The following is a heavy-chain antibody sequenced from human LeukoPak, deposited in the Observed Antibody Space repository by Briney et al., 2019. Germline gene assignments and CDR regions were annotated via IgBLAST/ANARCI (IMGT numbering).Heavy chain of an antibody. CDR2: ISAYNGNT. J-gene: IGHJ6*03. CDR3: AGVAARDYYMDV. CDR1: GYTFTGYY. V-gene: IGHV1-18*04. Sequence: ASVKVSCKASGYTFTGYYMHWVRQAPGQGLEWMGWISAYNGNTNYAQKLQGRVTMTTDTSTSTAYMELRSLRSDDTAVYYCAGVAARDYYMDVWGKGTTVTVSS. D-gene: IGHD6-6*01.